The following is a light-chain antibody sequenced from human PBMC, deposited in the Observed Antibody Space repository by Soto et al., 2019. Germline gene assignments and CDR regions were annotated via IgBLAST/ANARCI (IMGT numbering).Light chain of an antibody. CDR2: ANN. Sequence: QSVLTQPPSVSGAPGQRVILSCTGSNSNIGAGFVSWYQQLPGTAPKLLIYANNNRPSGVPDRFSGTKSGTSASLAITGPQADDEADYYCQAYDRSVSGWVFGGGTKLTVL. CDR3: QAYDRSVSGWV. J-gene: IGLJ3*02. V-gene: IGLV1-40*01. CDR1: NSNIGAGF.